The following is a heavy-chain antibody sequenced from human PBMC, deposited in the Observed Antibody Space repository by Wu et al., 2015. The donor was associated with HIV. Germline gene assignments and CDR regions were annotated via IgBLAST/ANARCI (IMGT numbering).Heavy chain of an antibody. CDR1: GGTFSSYA. Sequence: QVQLVQSGAEVKKPGSSVKVSCKASGGTFSSYAISWVRQAPGQGLEWMGGIIPIFGTTNYAQNFQGRVTITTDESTNTAYMELSSLRSDDTAVYYCARVIEGGGGIAVAGNWFGPWGQGTLVTVSS. J-gene: IGHJ5*02. CDR2: IIPIFGTT. D-gene: IGHD6-19*01. CDR3: ARVIEGGGGIAVAGNWFGP. V-gene: IGHV1-69*05.